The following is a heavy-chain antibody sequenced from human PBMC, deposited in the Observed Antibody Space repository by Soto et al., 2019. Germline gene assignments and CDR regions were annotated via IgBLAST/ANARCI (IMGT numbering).Heavy chain of an antibody. CDR3: TTEGVLRFLEWQSPAVYYYYYGMDV. D-gene: IGHD3-3*01. CDR1: GFTFSNAW. Sequence: EVQLVESGGGLVKPGGSLRLSCAASGFTFSNAWMNWVRQAPGKGLEWVGRIKSKTDGGTTDYAAPVKGRFTISRDDSKNTLYLQMNSLKTEDTAVYYCTTEGVLRFLEWQSPAVYYYYYGMDVWGQGTTVTVSS. J-gene: IGHJ6*02. CDR2: IKSKTDGGTT. V-gene: IGHV3-15*07.